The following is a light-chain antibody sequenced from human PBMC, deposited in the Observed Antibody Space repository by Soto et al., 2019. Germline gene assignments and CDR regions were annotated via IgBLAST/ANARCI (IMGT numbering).Light chain of an antibody. J-gene: IGKJ4*01. V-gene: IGKV1-39*01. Sequence: DIPMTQSPSSLSASVGDRVTITCRASQRIHSYVNWYQQRPGKAPKLLIYAASILQRGVPSKFSGSGSGSEFSLTIHSLQPDDFATYYCQQSYTTPLTFGGGTKVEIK. CDR2: AAS. CDR1: QRIHSY. CDR3: QQSYTTPLT.